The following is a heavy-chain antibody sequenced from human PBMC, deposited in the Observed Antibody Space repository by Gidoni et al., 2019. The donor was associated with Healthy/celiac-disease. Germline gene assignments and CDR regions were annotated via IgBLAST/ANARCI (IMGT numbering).Heavy chain of an antibody. Sequence: QVQLVESGGGVVQPGRSLRLSCAASGFTFSSYGMHWVRQAPGKGLEWVAVIWYDGSNKYYADSVKGRFTISRDNSKNTLYLQMNSLRAEDTAVYYCARDPRIAAAGTSHYYGMDVWGQGTTVTVSS. J-gene: IGHJ6*02. CDR3: ARDPRIAAAGTSHYYGMDV. D-gene: IGHD6-13*01. V-gene: IGHV3-33*01. CDR2: IWYDGSNK. CDR1: GFTFSSYG.